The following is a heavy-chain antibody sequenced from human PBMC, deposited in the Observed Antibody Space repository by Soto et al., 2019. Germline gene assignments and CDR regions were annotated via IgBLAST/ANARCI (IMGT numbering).Heavy chain of an antibody. V-gene: IGHV1-46*01. CDR1: GYTFTSYY. CDR2: INPSGGST. J-gene: IGHJ6*02. D-gene: IGHD3-3*01. CDR3: AGTYYDFWSGYYPYAMDV. Sequence: EASVKVSCKASGYTFTSYYMHWVRQAPGQGLEWMGIINPSGGSTSYAQKFQGRVTMTRDTSTSTVYMELSSLRSEDTAVYYCAGTYYDFWSGYYPYAMDVWGQGTTVTVSS.